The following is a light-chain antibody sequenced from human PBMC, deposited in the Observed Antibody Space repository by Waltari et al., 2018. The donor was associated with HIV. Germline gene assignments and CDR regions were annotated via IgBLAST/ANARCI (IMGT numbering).Light chain of an antibody. CDR2: GTS. Sequence: DIQMTQSPSSLSASVGDRVTITCRASQGINNALAWYQQKPGTAPKLLIDGTSILERGVPSRFSGSGSGTDYSLTISSLQPEDFATYYCQQYSTTLMLTFGQGTKVEIK. J-gene: IGKJ1*01. CDR1: QGINNA. CDR3: QQYSTTLMLT. V-gene: IGKV1-NL1*01.